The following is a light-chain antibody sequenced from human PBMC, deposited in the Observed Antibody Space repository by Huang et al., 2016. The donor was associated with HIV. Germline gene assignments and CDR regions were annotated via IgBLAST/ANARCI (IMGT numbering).Light chain of an antibody. V-gene: IGKV1-5*03. CDR3: QQYNSYPLT. J-gene: IGKJ4*01. CDR1: QSISSW. Sequence: DIQMTQSPSTLSASVGDRVTITYRASQSISSWLAWYQQKPGKAPKLLIYKASSLESGVPSRFSGSGAGTEFTLTISSLQPDDFATYYCQQYNSYPLTFGGGTKVEIK. CDR2: KAS.